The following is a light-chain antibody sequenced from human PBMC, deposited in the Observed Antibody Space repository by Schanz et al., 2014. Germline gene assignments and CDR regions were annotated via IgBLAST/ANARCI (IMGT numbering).Light chain of an antibody. V-gene: IGLV1-36*01. CDR2: YDD. J-gene: IGLJ3*02. Sequence: QSVLTQPPSVSAAPGQRVTVSCSGSTSNIGSNAVNWFQQFPGKAPKLLIYYDDMLPSGVSDRFSGSKSGTSASLAISGLQSEDEADYYCAAWDDSLSAWLFAGGTKLTVL. CDR1: TSNIGSNA. CDR3: AAWDDSLSAWL.